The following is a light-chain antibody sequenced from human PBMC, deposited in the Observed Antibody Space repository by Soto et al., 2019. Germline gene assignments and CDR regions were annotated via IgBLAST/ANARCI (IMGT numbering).Light chain of an antibody. CDR3: QQYGSSPPT. V-gene: IGKV3-20*01. Sequence: EIVLTQSPGTLSLSLGERATLSCSASQSVSSSYLGWYQQKPGQAPRLLIYGPSSRATGIPDRFSGSGSGTDFTLTISRLEPEDFALYFCQQYGSSPPTFGQGTKVDIK. CDR2: GPS. CDR1: QSVSSSY. J-gene: IGKJ1*01.